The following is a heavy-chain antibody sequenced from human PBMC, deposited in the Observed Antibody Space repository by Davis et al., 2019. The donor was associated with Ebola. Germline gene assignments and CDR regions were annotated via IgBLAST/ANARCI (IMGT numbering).Heavy chain of an antibody. V-gene: IGHV3-21*01. CDR2: ISSSGSYT. CDR1: GFDFNTYS. D-gene: IGHD1-14*01. J-gene: IGHJ4*02. CDR3: ATTTELDN. Sequence: PGGSLRLSCEVSGFDFNTYSMNWVRQVPGKGLQWLASISSSGSYTYYADSVKGRFTISRDNAQKSLYLQMNSLGGEDAAVYFCATTTELDNWGQGTLVTVSS.